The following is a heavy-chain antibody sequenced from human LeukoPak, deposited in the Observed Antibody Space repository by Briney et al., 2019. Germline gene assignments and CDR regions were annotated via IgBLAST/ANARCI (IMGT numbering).Heavy chain of an antibody. CDR3: AGEEDLRELRGGREFFQY. J-gene: IGHJ1*01. CDR2: ISVSGGST. Sequence: GGSLRLSCAASEFTFNTYAMSWVRQAPGKGLEWVSHISVSGGSTYYADSVKGRFTISRDNSKNTVYLQMNSLRVEDTAVYYCAGEEDLRELRGGREFFQYWGQGTLVTVSS. D-gene: IGHD3-10*01. V-gene: IGHV3-23*01. CDR1: EFTFNTYA.